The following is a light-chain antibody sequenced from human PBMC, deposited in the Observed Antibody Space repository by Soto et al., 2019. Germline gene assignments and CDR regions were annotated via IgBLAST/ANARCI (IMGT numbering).Light chain of an antibody. CDR2: GAS. Sequence: EVVLTQSPATLSLSPGERATLSCSASENVRTFVDWYQQKPGQAPRLLIHGASNRATGIPDRFSGSGSGTDFTLTISNLEPEDFAVYYCQQHSHWPPWTFGQGTRVEIQ. CDR3: QQHSHWPPWT. J-gene: IGKJ1*01. V-gene: IGKV3-11*01. CDR1: ENVRTF.